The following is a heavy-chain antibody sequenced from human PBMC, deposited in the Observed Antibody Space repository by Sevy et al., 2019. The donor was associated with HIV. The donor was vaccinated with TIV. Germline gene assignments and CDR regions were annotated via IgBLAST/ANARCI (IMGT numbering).Heavy chain of an antibody. Sequence: GGSLRLSCAASGFTFSSYSMNWVRQAPGKGLEWVSSISSSSSYIYYADSVKGRFTISRDNAKNSLYLQMNSLRAEDTAVYYCARDHPLSYDNLTGILDYWGQGTLVTVSS. D-gene: IGHD3-9*01. CDR3: ARDHPLSYDNLTGILDY. V-gene: IGHV3-21*01. CDR2: ISSSSSYI. J-gene: IGHJ4*02. CDR1: GFTFSSYS.